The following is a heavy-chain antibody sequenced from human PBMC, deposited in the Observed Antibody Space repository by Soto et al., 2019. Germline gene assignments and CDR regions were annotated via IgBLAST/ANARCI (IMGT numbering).Heavy chain of an antibody. Sequence: SETLSLGCDFYGGSFSCYNWSWIRQPPGKGLELIGESNHSGSTNYNPSLKSRVTISVDTSKNQSSLKLSSVTAADTAVYYCARLPPYYYGSGSYQPAIYYYDGMDVWGQGTTVTVS. CDR2: SNHSGST. V-gene: IGHV4-34*01. D-gene: IGHD3-10*01. CDR3: ARLPPYYYGSGSYQPAIYYYDGMDV. CDR1: GGSFSCYN. J-gene: IGHJ6*02.